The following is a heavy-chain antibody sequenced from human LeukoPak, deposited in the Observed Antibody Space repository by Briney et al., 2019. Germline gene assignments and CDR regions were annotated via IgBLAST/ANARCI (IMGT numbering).Heavy chain of an antibody. D-gene: IGHD1-26*01. J-gene: IGHJ4*02. V-gene: IGHV4-61*05. CDR2: IYYSGST. CDR3: ARRVVGAILDY. CDR1: GGSITSSSYY. Sequence: PSETLSLTCSVSGGSITSSSYYCAWIRQPPGKGLEWIGYIYYSGSTNYNPSLKSRVTISVDTSKNQFSLKLSSVTAADTAVYYCARRVVGAILDYWGQGTLVTVSS.